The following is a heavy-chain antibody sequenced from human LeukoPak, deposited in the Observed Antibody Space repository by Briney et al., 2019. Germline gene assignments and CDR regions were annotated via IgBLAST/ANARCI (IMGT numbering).Heavy chain of an antibody. V-gene: IGHV3-30*18. J-gene: IGHJ6*02. Sequence: GGSLRLSCAASGFTFSSYGMHWGRHAPGKGVEWGAVISYDGSNKYYADSVKGRVTISRDNSKNTLYLQMNSLRAEDTAVYYCAKSIGYDSSGYDSYYGMDVWGQGTTVTVSS. CDR2: ISYDGSNK. CDR3: AKSIGYDSSGYDSYYGMDV. D-gene: IGHD3-22*01. CDR1: GFTFSSYG.